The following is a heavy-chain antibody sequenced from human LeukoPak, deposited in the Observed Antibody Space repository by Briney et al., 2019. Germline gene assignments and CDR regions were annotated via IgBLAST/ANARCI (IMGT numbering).Heavy chain of an antibody. V-gene: IGHV4-34*01. J-gene: IGHJ3*02. CDR1: GGSFSGYY. CDR2: INHSGST. CDR3: ARGGPILRYFDWLSVAFDI. Sequence: SETLSLTCAVYGGSFSGYYWSWIRQPPGKGLEWIGEINHSGSTNYNPSLKSRVTISVDTSKNQFSLKLSSVTAADTAVYYCARGGPILRYFDWLSVAFDIWGQGTMVTVSS. D-gene: IGHD3-9*01.